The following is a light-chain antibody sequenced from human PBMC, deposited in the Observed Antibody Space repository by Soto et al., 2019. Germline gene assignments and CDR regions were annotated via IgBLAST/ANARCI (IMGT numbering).Light chain of an antibody. CDR3: LQRSSWPRT. CDR2: DAS. CDR1: QSVSSSY. J-gene: IGKJ2*01. Sequence: EIVLTQSPGTLSLSPGERATFSCRASQSVSSSYLAWYQQKPGQAPRLLIYDASNRATDIPARFSGSGSGTDFTLTISSLEPEDFAVYYCLQRSSWPRTFGQGTKLEIK. V-gene: IGKV3-11*01.